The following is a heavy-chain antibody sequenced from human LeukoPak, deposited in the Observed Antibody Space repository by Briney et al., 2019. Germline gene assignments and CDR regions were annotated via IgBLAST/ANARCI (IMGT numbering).Heavy chain of an antibody. CDR2: INPNSGGT. J-gene: IGHJ4*02. CDR1: GYTFTSND. D-gene: IGHD1-26*01. Sequence: EASVKVSRKASGYTFTSNDINWVRQAPGQGLEWMGWINPNSGGTNYAQKFQGRVTMTRDMSTSTVYMELSSLRSEDTAVYYCAIPEFGATGGGAYWGQGTLVTVSS. V-gene: IGHV1-2*02. CDR3: AIPEFGATGGGAY.